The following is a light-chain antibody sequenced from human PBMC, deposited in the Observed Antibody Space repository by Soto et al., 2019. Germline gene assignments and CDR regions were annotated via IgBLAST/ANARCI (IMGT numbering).Light chain of an antibody. CDR1: QGMRNE. CDR2: GAS. Sequence: AIQMTQSPSTLSASVGDRVTITCRASQGMRNELGWYQQKPGKAPKFLIYGASNLQSGVPSRFSGNGSGTDFTLTIISLQPEDFATYYCLQDYNYPRTFGQGTNLEIK. V-gene: IGKV1-6*01. CDR3: LQDYNYPRT. J-gene: IGKJ2*01.